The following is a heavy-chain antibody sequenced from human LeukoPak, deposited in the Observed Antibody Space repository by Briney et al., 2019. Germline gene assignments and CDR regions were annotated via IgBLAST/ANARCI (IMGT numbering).Heavy chain of an antibody. CDR2: INPHSGGT. CDR1: GFTFTGHY. Sequence: GASVKVSCNVSGFTFTGHYVHWVRQAPGQGLELMGYINPHSGGTNSPQKFQGRVTLTTDTSISAAYMELSSLISDDAAMYYCVREGNEVLTKDFDSRGQGTLVTVSS. V-gene: IGHV1-2*02. J-gene: IGHJ4*02. D-gene: IGHD4-23*01. CDR3: VREGNEVLTKDFDS.